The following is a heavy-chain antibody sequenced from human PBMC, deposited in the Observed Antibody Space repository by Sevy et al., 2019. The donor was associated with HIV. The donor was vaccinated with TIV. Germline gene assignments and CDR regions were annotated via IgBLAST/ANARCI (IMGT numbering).Heavy chain of an antibody. D-gene: IGHD3-10*01. Sequence: GGSLRLSCAASGFSFSSYGMHWVRQAPGKGLEWMSYIQYDGSNKDYGDSVKGRFTISRDNSKNTLYLQMNSLRVEDTAVFYCVKEGGGGGGDHWGQGTLVTVSS. J-gene: IGHJ4*02. CDR3: VKEGGGGGGDH. V-gene: IGHV3-30*02. CDR1: GFSFSSYG. CDR2: IQYDGSNK.